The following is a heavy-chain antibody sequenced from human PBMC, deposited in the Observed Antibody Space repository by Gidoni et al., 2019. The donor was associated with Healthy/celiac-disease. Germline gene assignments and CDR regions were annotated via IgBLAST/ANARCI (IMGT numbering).Heavy chain of an antibody. V-gene: IGHV3-48*01. J-gene: IGHJ3*02. D-gene: IGHD3-22*01. CDR1: GFTFSSYS. Sequence: EVQLVESGGGLVQPGGSLRLSCAASGFTFSSYSMNWVRQAPGKGLEWVSYISSSSSTIYYADSVKGRFTISRDNAKNSLYLQMNSLRAEDTAVYYCARVPRLEDSSGDDAFDIWGQGTMVTVSS. CDR3: ARVPRLEDSSGDDAFDI. CDR2: ISSSSSTI.